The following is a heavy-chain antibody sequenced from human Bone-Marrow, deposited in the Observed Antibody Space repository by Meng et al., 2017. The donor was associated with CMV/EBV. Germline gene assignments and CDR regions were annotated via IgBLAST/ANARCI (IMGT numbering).Heavy chain of an antibody. D-gene: IGHD2-8*01. CDR3: ASLPSNYHYFGMDV. V-gene: IGHV3-21*01. CDR2: ISSSGTSI. Sequence: GESLKISCAVSGFTFSRYTMVWVRQAPGKGLEWVSSISSSGTSIYYADSVKGRFTISRDNAKNSLYLQMNSLRVEDTAVYYCASLPSNYHYFGMDVWGQGNTVTVSS. J-gene: IGHJ6*01. CDR1: GFTFSRYT.